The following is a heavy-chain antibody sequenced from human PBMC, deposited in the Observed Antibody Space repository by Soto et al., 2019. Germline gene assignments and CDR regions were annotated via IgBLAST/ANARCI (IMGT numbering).Heavy chain of an antibody. Sequence: GASVKVSCKASGYKCTTYFIPWVRQAPGQGLEWMVIIHPSGDTGYAQKFRGRVTMTTDTSTSTAYMELRSLRSDDTAVYYCARFSGGSYNTYYFYYGMDVWGQGTTVTVSS. V-gene: IGHV1-46*01. CDR2: IHPSGDT. D-gene: IGHD2-15*01. J-gene: IGHJ6*02. CDR3: ARFSGGSYNTYYFYYGMDV. CDR1: GYKCTTYF.